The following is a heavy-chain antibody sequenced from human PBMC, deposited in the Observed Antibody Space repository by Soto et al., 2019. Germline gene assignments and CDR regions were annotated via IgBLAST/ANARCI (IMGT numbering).Heavy chain of an antibody. CDR2: LTPDSGDT. D-gene: IGHD3-16*01. CDR3: AREPFYGWFDS. CDR1: GHTLASYG. V-gene: IGHV1-8*01. J-gene: IGHJ5*01. Sequence: QVQLVQSGAEVRKPGASVKVSCKASGHTLASYGINWVRQGTGQGLEWMGWLTPDSGDTGYAQKCQGRVSMTWDTSITTAYMESSSLRSDDTAVYHCAREPFYGWFDSWGQGTLVTVSS.